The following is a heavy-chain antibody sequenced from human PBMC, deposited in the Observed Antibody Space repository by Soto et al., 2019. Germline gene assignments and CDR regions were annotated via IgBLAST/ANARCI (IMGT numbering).Heavy chain of an antibody. CDR1: GFTVSSKY. CDR3: ARDDVLCDGGRCYGVPLAV. Sequence: EVQLVESGGGLVQPGGSLRLSCAASGFTVSSKYMSWVRQAPGKGLEWVSLIQNVGPTYYADSVKGRFTISRDTSENTVHLQMDSLRAEDTAVYYCARDDVLCDGGRCYGVPLAVCGKGTTVTVSS. D-gene: IGHD2-15*01. V-gene: IGHV3-66*01. CDR2: IQNVGPT. J-gene: IGHJ6*04.